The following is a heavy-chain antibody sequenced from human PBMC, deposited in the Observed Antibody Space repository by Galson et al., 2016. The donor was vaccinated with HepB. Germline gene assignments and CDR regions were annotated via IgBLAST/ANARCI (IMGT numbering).Heavy chain of an antibody. V-gene: IGHV4-39*01. CDR2: IYYTGTT. CDR3: ARLNYYDRTGFHRLYFFDF. D-gene: IGHD3-22*01. J-gene: IGHJ4*02. Sequence: WIGTIYYTGTTYYTPSLESRVTITVDTSKDQFSLRLSSVTAADTALYFCARLNYYDRTGFHRLYFFDFWGQGTQVTVSS.